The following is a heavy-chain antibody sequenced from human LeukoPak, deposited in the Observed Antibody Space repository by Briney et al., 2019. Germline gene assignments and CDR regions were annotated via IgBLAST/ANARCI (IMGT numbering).Heavy chain of an antibody. J-gene: IGHJ5*02. Sequence: PSQTLSLTCTVSGGSISSGDYYWGWIRQPPGKGLEWFGYIYYSGSTYYNPSLKSRVTISMDTSKNQFSLKLNSVTAADTAVYYCVRETMVTPNWFDPWGQGTLVTVSS. CDR2: IYYSGST. V-gene: IGHV4-30-4*01. D-gene: IGHD4/OR15-4a*01. CDR3: VRETMVTPNWFDP. CDR1: GGSISSGDYY.